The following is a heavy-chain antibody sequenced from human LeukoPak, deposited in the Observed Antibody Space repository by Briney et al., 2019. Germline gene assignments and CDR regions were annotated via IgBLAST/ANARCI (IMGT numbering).Heavy chain of an antibody. CDR1: GSSITRSHW. D-gene: IGHD1-26*01. J-gene: IGHJ5*01. V-gene: IGHV4-28*05. CDR3: ARTGAHVDGSRWVWFDS. Sequence: SSETLSLTCAVSGSSITRSHWWGWIRQPPGKGLEWIAYIYYSGSFYHNPSLKSRVTMSVDTSKNEFSLKLSSVTAVDTAVYYCARTGAHVDGSRWVWFDSWGQGTLVTVSS. CDR2: IYYSGSF.